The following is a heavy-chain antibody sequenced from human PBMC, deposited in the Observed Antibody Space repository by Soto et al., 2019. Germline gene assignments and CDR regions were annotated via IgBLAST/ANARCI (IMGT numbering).Heavy chain of an antibody. J-gene: IGHJ4*02. CDR3: AKFVTDGLYYFWSGGADFDY. CDR1: GFTFSNYG. Sequence: QVQLVASGGGVVQSGRSLRLSCTASGFTFSNYGIHGVRQAPGKGLEWMAVISYDGNSKYHADSVKGRFTISRDNSNNSLYPQMKSLRAEDTVVYYCAKFVTDGLYYFWSGGADFDYWGQGTRVTVSS. D-gene: IGHD3-3*01. CDR2: ISYDGNSK. V-gene: IGHV3-30*18.